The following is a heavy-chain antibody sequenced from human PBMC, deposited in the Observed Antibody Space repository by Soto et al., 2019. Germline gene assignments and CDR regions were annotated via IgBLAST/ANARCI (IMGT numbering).Heavy chain of an antibody. CDR3: ARHRRDVVQGPYYDILTGYSLYYFDY. CDR1: GYTFTSYY. Sequence: QVQLVQSGAEVKKPGASVKVSCKASGYTFTSYYMHWLRQAPGQGLEWMGIINPSGGSTSYAQKFQGRVTMTRDTSTSTVYMELSSLRSEDTAVYYCARHRRDVVQGPYYDILTGYSLYYFDYWGQGTLVTVSS. V-gene: IGHV1-46*03. CDR2: INPSGGST. D-gene: IGHD3-9*01. J-gene: IGHJ4*02.